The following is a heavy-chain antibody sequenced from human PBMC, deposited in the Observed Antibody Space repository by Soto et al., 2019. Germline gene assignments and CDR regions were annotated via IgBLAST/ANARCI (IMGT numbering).Heavy chain of an antibody. CDR1: GFTFSSYA. J-gene: IGHJ6*02. CDR2: ISYDGSNK. Sequence: GGSLRLSCAASGFTFSSYAMHWVRQAPGKGLEWVAVISYDGSNKYYADSVKGRFTISRDNSKNTLYLQMNSLRAEDTAVYYCARALGYGASYGMDVWGQGTTVTVSS. CDR3: ARALGYGASYGMDV. V-gene: IGHV3-30-3*01. D-gene: IGHD5-12*01.